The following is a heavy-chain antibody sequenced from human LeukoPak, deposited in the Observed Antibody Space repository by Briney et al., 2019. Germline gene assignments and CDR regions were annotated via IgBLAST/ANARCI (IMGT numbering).Heavy chain of an antibody. CDR1: GFTFSSYA. CDR3: AKGVVGATHN. D-gene: IGHD1-26*01. CDR2: ISYDGSNK. V-gene: IGHV3-30-3*01. Sequence: GGSLRLSCAASGFTFSSYAMHWVRQAPGKGLEWAAVISYDGSNKYYADSVKGRFTISRDNSKNTLYLQMSSLRAEDTAVYYCAKGVVGATHNWSQGTLVTVSS. J-gene: IGHJ4*02.